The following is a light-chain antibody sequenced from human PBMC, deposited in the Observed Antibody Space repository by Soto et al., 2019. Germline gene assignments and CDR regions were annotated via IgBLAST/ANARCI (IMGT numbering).Light chain of an antibody. J-gene: IGKJ1*01. CDR3: QQRRYWPVT. Sequence: EIVLTQSPATLSLSPGERATLSCRASQSVSSYFAWYQQKPGQAPRLLIYDASNRAPGVPARFSGSGSGTDFTLTISSLEPEDFAVYYCQQRRYWPVTFGQGTKVEIK. CDR2: DAS. CDR1: QSVSSY. V-gene: IGKV3-11*01.